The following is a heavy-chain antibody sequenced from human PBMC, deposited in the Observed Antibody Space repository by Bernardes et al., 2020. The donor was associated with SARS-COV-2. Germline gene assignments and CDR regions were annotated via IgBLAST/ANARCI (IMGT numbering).Heavy chain of an antibody. CDR3: ARQRADYDFWSGYYRRGNWFDP. J-gene: IGHJ5*02. D-gene: IGHD3-3*01. CDR2: IYYSGNT. Sequence: SETLSLTCSVSGGSISSYYWSWIRHPPGKGLEWIGHIYYSGNTNYNPSLKSRVTVSVDTSKNQFSLKLSSVTAADTAVYYCARQRADYDFWSGYYRRGNWFDPWGQGTLVTVSS. V-gene: IGHV4-59*08. CDR1: GGSISSYY.